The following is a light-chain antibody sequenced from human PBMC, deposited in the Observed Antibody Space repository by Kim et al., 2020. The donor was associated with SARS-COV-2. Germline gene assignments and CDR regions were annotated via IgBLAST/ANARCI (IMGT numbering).Light chain of an antibody. CDR1: EIFSSSY. CDR3: QQHVRLYT. V-gene: IGKV3-20*01. Sequence: EIVLTQSPGTLSLSPGERATLSCRANEIFSSSYLAWYQQKPGQAPRLLIDGASIRATGTPDRFSGSWSGTDFTLTITRLEPEDAAVYYCQQHVRLYTFGQGTKLEI. J-gene: IGKJ2*01. CDR2: GAS.